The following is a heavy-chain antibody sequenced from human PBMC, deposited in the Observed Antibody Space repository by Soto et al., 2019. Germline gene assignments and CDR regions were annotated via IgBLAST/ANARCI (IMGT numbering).Heavy chain of an antibody. CDR3: ARSKVRSSYDYIWGSYRPFDY. CDR2: TYYRSKWYN. V-gene: IGHV6-1*01. D-gene: IGHD3-16*02. CDR1: GDSVSSNSAA. J-gene: IGHJ4*02. Sequence: SQTLSLTCAISGDSVSSNSAAWNWIRQSPSRGLEWLGRTYYRSKWYNDYAVSVKSRITINPDTSKNQFSLQLNSVTPEDTAVYYCARSKVRSSYDYIWGSYRPFDYWGQGTLVTVSS.